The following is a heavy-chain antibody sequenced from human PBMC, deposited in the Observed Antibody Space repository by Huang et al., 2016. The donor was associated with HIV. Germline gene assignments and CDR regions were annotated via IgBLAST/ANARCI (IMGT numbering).Heavy chain of an antibody. J-gene: IGHJ4*02. V-gene: IGHV1-8*02. Sequence: QVHLVQSGAEVKKPGASVKVSCKASGYTFTNYDINWVRQAPGRRLEGMGWMNPNTGNTGFAQSLQGRVTMTRKTSITTAYMELTSLTSEDTAVYYCARSAYGDLDYWGLGTLVIVSS. D-gene: IGHD4-17*01. CDR3: ARSAYGDLDY. CDR2: MNPNTGNT. CDR1: GYTFTNYD.